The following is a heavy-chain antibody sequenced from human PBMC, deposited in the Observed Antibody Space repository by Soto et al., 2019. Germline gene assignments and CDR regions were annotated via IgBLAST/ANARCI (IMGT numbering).Heavy chain of an antibody. CDR3: ARGRRSLANHWYLDL. Sequence: QVQLQESGPGLVKPSQTLSLTCTVSGGSISRGGYYWSWIRQHPGKRLEWIGYIYYSGPTYHNPVLQRRVTISVNMSKNQFSRLLRSVTAADTAVYYCARGRRSLANHWYLDLWGRGPLVTVSS. V-gene: IGHV4-31*03. CDR2: IYYSGPT. CDR1: GGSISRGGYY. D-gene: IGHD3-3*01. J-gene: IGHJ2*01.